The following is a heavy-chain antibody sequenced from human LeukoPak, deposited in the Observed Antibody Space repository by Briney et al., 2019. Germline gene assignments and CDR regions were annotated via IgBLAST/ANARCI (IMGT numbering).Heavy chain of an antibody. Sequence: SETPSLTCTVSGGSIRSGDYYWSWIRQPPGKGLEWIGYIYYSGSAYYNPSLKSRITMSVDTSENHFSLEVTSVTAADTAVYFCARVHQDYYDTSGPFDPWGQGTLVTVSS. CDR1: GGSIRSGDYY. D-gene: IGHD3-22*01. CDR3: ARVHQDYYDTSGPFDP. CDR2: IYYSGSA. J-gene: IGHJ5*02. V-gene: IGHV4-30-4*01.